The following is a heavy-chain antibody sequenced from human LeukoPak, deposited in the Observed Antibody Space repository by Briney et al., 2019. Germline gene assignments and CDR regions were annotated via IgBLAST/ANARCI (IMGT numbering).Heavy chain of an antibody. CDR3: ARELTGYTRQRAFDI. CDR2: ISSSSSTI. Sequence: GGSLRLSCAASGFTFSSYSMNWVRQAPGKGLEWVSYISSSSSTIYYADSVKGRFTISRDNAKNSLYLQMNSLRAEDTAVYYCARELTGYTRQRAFDIWGQGTMVTVSS. D-gene: IGHD3-9*01. CDR1: GFTFSSYS. V-gene: IGHV3-48*01. J-gene: IGHJ3*02.